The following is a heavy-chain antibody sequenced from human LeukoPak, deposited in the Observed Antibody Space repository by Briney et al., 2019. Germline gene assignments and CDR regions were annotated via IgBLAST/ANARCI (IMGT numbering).Heavy chain of an antibody. D-gene: IGHD2-15*01. Sequence: GGSLRLSCAASGFTFSSCWMHWVRQAPGKGLVWVSRINSDGRSTSSADSVKGRFTISRDNAKNTLYLQMNSLRTEDTAVYYCARDQLYCSGGICYFDYWGQGVLVTVSS. CDR2: INSDGRST. J-gene: IGHJ4*02. V-gene: IGHV3-74*01. CDR1: GFTFSSCW. CDR3: ARDQLYCSGGICYFDY.